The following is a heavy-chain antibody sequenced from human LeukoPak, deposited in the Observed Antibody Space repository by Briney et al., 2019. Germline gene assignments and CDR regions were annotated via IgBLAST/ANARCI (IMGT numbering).Heavy chain of an antibody. CDR2: IYTSGST. CDR1: GGSINSYY. J-gene: IGHJ4*02. D-gene: IGHD2-21*02. CDR3: ARAYCGGDCGFDY. Sequence: PSETLSLTCTVSGGSINSYYWSWIRQPAGKGLEWIGRIYTSGSTTYNPSLKSRVTMSVETSKNQFSLKLSSVPAADTAVYYCARAYCGGDCGFDYWGQGTLVTVYS. V-gene: IGHV4-4*07.